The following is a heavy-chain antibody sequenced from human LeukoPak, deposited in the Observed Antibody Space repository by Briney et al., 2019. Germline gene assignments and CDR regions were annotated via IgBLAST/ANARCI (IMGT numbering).Heavy chain of an antibody. Sequence: SETLSLTCTVSGGSISSYYWSWIRQPPGKGLEWIGSIYHSGSTYYNPSLKSRVTISVDTSKNQFSLKLSSVTAADTAVYHCARKSWELSYYFDYWGQGTLVTVSS. D-gene: IGHD1-26*01. J-gene: IGHJ4*02. CDR1: GGSISSYY. CDR3: ARKSWELSYYFDY. V-gene: IGHV4-59*08. CDR2: IYHSGST.